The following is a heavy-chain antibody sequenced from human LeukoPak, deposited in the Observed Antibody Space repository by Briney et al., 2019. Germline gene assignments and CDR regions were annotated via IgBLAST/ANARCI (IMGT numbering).Heavy chain of an antibody. Sequence: SETLSLTCTVSGGSISSYYWSWIRQPAGKGLEWIGRIYTSGGINYNPSLKSRVTISVDTSKNQFSLKLSSVTAADTAVYYCARDSSSWYFDYWGQGTLVTVSS. CDR1: GGSISSYY. J-gene: IGHJ4*02. CDR2: IYTSGGI. V-gene: IGHV4-4*07. D-gene: IGHD6-13*01. CDR3: ARDSSSWYFDY.